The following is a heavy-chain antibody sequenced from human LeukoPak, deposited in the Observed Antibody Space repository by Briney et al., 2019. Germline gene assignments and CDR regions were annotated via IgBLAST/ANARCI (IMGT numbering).Heavy chain of an antibody. J-gene: IGHJ4*02. CDR1: GFTFSSYA. D-gene: IGHD1-1*01. Sequence: GGSLRLSCAASGFTFSSYAMHWVRQAPGKGLEWVAVIWYDGSNKYYTGSVKGRFTISRDNSKNTLYLHMNSLRAEDTAVYYCAKDESPTGTVFFFDTWGQGTLVTVSS. CDR3: AKDESPTGTVFFFDT. V-gene: IGHV3-33*06. CDR2: IWYDGSNK.